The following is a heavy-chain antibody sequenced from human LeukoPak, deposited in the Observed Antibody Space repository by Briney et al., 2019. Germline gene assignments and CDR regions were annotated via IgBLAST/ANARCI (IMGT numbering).Heavy chain of an antibody. Sequence: GGSLRLSCAVSGFTFDDYAMHWVRQAPGKGLEWVSLISGDGGGTKYADSVKGRFTSSRDNSKNSLYLQMNSLRTEDAAFYYCAKAEMGRYYYDSSGYSGLAIDYWGQGTLVTVSS. V-gene: IGHV3-43*02. D-gene: IGHD3-22*01. J-gene: IGHJ4*02. CDR2: ISGDGGGT. CDR3: AKAEMGRYYYDSSGYSGLAIDY. CDR1: GFTFDDYA.